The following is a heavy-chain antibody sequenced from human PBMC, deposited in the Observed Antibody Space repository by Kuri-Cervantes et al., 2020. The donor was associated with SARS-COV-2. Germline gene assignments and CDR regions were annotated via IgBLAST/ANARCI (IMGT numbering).Heavy chain of an antibody. J-gene: IGHJ4*02. CDR3: ARDFGVWGNYRPHEI. CDR1: GGTFSSYA. Sequence: SVKVSCKASGGTFSSYAISWVRQAPGQGLEWMGATIPVFGTTNYAQKFQDRVTITADKSTGTVYMELSSLKSEDTAEYFCARDFGVWGNYRPHEIWGPGTLVTVSS. D-gene: IGHD3-16*02. V-gene: IGHV1-69*06. CDR2: TIPVFGTT.